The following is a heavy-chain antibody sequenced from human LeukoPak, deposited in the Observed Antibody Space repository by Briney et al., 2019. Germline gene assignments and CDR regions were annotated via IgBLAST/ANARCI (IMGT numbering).Heavy chain of an antibody. J-gene: IGHJ6*02. Sequence: SETLSLTCAVCGGSFSGYYWSWIRQPPGKGLEWIGEINHSGSTNYNPSLKSRVTISVDTSKNQFSLKLSSVTAADTAVYYCARGSGVSDVWGQGTTVTVSS. CDR3: ARGSGVSDV. D-gene: IGHD6-13*01. CDR1: GGSFSGYY. V-gene: IGHV4-34*01. CDR2: INHSGST.